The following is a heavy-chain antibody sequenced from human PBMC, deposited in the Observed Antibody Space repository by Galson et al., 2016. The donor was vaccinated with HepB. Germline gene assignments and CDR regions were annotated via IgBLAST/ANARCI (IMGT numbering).Heavy chain of an antibody. CDR2: IHHSGST. D-gene: IGHD3-22*01. CDR1: GGSISSYY. Sequence: SETLSLTCTVSGGSISSYYWSWTRQPPGKGLEWIGYIHHSGSTNYKPSLKSRVIISVDTSKNQFSLKLSSVTAGDTAVYYCARVRVYYDSTEGYYYNYGMDVWGQGTTVTVSS. V-gene: IGHV4-59*01. J-gene: IGHJ6*02. CDR3: ARVRVYYDSTEGYYYNYGMDV.